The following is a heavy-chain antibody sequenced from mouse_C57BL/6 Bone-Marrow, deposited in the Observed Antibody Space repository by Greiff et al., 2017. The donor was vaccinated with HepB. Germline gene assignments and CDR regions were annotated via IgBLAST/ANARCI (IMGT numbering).Heavy chain of an antibody. V-gene: IGHV5-12*01. Sequence: EVQVVESGGGLVQPGGSLKLSCAASGFTFSDYYMYWVRQTPEKRLEWVAYISNGGGSTYYPDTVKGRFTISRDNAKNTLYLQMSRLKSEDTAMYYCARQYDYTWFAYWGQGTLVTVSA. D-gene: IGHD2-4*01. CDR1: GFTFSDYY. J-gene: IGHJ3*01. CDR2: ISNGGGST. CDR3: ARQYDYTWFAY.